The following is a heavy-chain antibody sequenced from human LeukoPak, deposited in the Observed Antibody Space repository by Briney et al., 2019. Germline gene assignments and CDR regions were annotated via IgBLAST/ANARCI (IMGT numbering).Heavy chain of an antibody. D-gene: IGHD5-18*01. J-gene: IGHJ6*03. Sequence: SETLSLTCTVSGGSISSYYWSWIRQPPGKGLEWIGYIYYSGSTNYNPSLKSRVTISVDTSKNQFSLKLNSVTAADTAVYFCARTTEGGYTYDYFYYYYMDVWGKGTTVTISS. CDR3: ARTTEGGYTYDYFYYYYMDV. V-gene: IGHV4-59*01. CDR2: IYYSGST. CDR1: GGSISSYY.